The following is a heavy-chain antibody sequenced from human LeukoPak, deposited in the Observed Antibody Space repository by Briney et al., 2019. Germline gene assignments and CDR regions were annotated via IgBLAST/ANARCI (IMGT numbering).Heavy chain of an antibody. CDR2: VFQRGTT. D-gene: IGHD3-10*01. V-gene: IGHV4-38-2*02. Sequence: SQTLSLTCTVAGYSINRAFYGGWIRVPPGKGLEWIGSVFQRGTTYYNSSLKSRVNISIDTPKNHFSLTLNSLTAEHTPMYYCVTTTMVRGTSYMDVWGKGTTVTVSS. CDR1: GYSINRAFY. CDR3: VTTTMVRGTSYMDV. J-gene: IGHJ6*03.